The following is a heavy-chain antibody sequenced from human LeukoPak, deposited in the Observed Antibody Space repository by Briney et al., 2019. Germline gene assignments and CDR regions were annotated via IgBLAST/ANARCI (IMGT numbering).Heavy chain of an antibody. CDR3: AMKAVPRPRLHDAFDF. Sequence: GGSLRLSCAASGFTFSSHSMNWVRQAPGKGLEWVSSINSIGSYIYYADSLKGRFTISRDNAKNSLYLQMNSLRADDTAVYYCAMKAVPRPRLHDAFDFWGQGTVVSVSS. CDR1: GFTFSSHS. CDR2: INSIGSYI. V-gene: IGHV3-21*04. J-gene: IGHJ3*01. D-gene: IGHD5-24*01.